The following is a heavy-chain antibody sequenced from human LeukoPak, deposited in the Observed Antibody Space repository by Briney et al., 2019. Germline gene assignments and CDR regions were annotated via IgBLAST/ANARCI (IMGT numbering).Heavy chain of an antibody. CDR1: GGSISSSGYY. D-gene: IGHD6-19*01. J-gene: IGHJ5*02. V-gene: IGHV4-39*07. CDR3: ARRHGWSLLSYNWFDP. CDR2: IYYTGST. Sequence: SETLSLTCTVSGGSISSSGYYWGWIRQPPGKGLEWIGSIYYTGSTYYNPSLKSRVTISVDTSKNQFSLKLSSVTAADTAVYYCARRHGWSLLSYNWFDPWGQGTLVTVSS.